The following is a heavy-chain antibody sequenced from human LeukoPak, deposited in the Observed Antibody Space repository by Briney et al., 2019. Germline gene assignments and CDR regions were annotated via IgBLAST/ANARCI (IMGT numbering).Heavy chain of an antibody. J-gene: IGHJ4*02. CDR3: AKSPEMATIRHFDY. V-gene: IGHV3-23*01. Sequence: PGRSLRLSCAASGFTFSSYGMHWVRQAPGKGLEWVSAISGSGGSTYYADSVKGRFTISRDNSKNTLYLQMNSLRAEDTAVYYCAKSPEMATIRHFDYCGQGTLVTVSS. D-gene: IGHD5-24*01. CDR2: ISGSGGST. CDR1: GFTFSSYG.